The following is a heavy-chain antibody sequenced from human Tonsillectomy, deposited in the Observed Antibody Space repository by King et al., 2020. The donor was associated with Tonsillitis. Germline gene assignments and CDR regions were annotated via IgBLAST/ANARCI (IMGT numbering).Heavy chain of an antibody. Sequence: VQLVESGGGLIQPGGSLRLSCVASGFIVSYNNMNWVRQAAGKGLEWVSVIYSDGNTYYADSVKGRFTISRDNSKNTLYLQMNSLRAEDTAVYYCVRDNGAGHNGCDIWGQGTMVTVAS. CDR3: VRDNGAGHNGCDI. CDR1: GFIVSYNN. V-gene: IGHV3-53*01. CDR2: IYSDGNT. D-gene: IGHD2-8*01. J-gene: IGHJ3*02.